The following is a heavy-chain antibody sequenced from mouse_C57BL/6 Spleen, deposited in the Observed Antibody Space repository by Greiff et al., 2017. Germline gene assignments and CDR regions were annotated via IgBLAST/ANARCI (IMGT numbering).Heavy chain of an antibody. D-gene: IGHD1-2*01. V-gene: IGHV1-66*01. J-gene: IGHJ1*03. Sequence: QVQLQQPGAELVKPGASVKISCKASGYSFTSYYIHWVKQRPGQGLEWIGWIYPGSGNTKYNEKFKGKATLTADTSSSTAYMQLSSLTSEDSAVYYCAPRLRGYFDVWGTGTTVTVSS. CDR1: GYSFTSYY. CDR2: IYPGSGNT. CDR3: APRLRGYFDV.